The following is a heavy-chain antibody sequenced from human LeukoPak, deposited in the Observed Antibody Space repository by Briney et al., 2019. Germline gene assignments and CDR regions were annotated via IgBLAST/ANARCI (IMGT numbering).Heavy chain of an antibody. CDR3: AKVGYIDILTGDYKDYFDY. J-gene: IGHJ4*02. CDR1: GFIFSKYA. D-gene: IGHD3-9*01. V-gene: IGHV3-23*01. Sequence: PGGSLRLSCAASGFIFSKYAMIWVRQAPEKGLEWVSATSGSGGRTNYADSVKGRFTISRDNSKNTLFLQMNSLRAEDTAVYYCAKVGYIDILTGDYKDYFDYWGQGILVTVSS. CDR2: TSGSGGRT.